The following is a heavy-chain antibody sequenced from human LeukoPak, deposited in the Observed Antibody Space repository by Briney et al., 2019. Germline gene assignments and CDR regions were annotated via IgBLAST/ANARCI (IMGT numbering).Heavy chain of an antibody. V-gene: IGHV1-46*01. CDR3: AREDYYDSSGYSLWEAQLDY. Sequence: GASVKVSCKASGYTFTNYYMHWVRQAPGQGLEWMGIINPSGGSTSYAQKFQGRVTMTRDMSTSTVYMELSSLRSEDTAVYYCAREDYYDSSGYSLWEAQLDYWGQGTLVTVSS. D-gene: IGHD3-22*01. CDR2: INPSGGST. CDR1: GYTFTNYY. J-gene: IGHJ4*02.